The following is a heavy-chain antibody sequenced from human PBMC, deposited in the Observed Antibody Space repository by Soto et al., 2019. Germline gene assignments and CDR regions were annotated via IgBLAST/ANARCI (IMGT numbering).Heavy chain of an antibody. D-gene: IGHD3-3*01. Sequence: PGGSLRLSCAGSGFTFSSYAMAWVRQAPGKGLEWVSAIIGSGGNTYSADSVKGRFTMSRDNSKNTLYLQMNSLRAEDTAIYYCAKYTMTYYYYSCMDVWGKGTTVTLSS. CDR1: GFTFSSYA. CDR3: AKYTMTYYYYSCMDV. CDR2: IIGSGGNT. J-gene: IGHJ6*03. V-gene: IGHV3-23*01.